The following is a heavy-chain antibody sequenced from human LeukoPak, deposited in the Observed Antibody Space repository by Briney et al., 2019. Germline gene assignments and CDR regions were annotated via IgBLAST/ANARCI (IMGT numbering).Heavy chain of an antibody. CDR2: IYYSGST. D-gene: IGHD1-26*01. Sequence: SETLSLTCTVSGGSVSSGSYYWSWIRQPPGKGLEWIGYIYYSGSTNYNPSLKSRVTISVDTSKNQFSLKLSSVTAADTAVYYCARSPGELPRGEFDYWGQGTLVTVSS. V-gene: IGHV4-61*01. J-gene: IGHJ4*02. CDR1: GGSVSSGSYY. CDR3: ARSPGELPRGEFDY.